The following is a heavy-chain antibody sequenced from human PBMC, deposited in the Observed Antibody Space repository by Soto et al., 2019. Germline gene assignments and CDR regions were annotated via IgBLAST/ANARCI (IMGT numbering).Heavy chain of an antibody. CDR3: ARSVAVPGAHIDY. Sequence: SETLSLTCSVSGGSISGSYWSWIRQSPGKGLEWLGYVYYTGSTNYSPSLRSRVSISVDTSKNEFSLRMSSVTAADTAVYFCARSVAVPGAHIDYWGQGTQVTVSS. CDR2: VYYTGST. J-gene: IGHJ4*02. D-gene: IGHD6-19*01. V-gene: IGHV4-59*01. CDR1: GGSISGSY.